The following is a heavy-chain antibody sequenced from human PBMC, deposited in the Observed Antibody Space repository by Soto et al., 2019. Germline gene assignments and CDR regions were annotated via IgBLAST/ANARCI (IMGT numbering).Heavy chain of an antibody. CDR3: VRHEARPRVPDSYMITFGGVIVLPDS. CDR1: GGSVNSSDYY. Sequence: LSLTCSVSGGSVNSSDYYWGWIRQPPGKGPEWIGSIYYSGTTYYKSSLKSRVTISVDTSKNQFSLKLTSVTAADTAVYYCVRHEARPRVPDSYMITFGGVIVLPDSWGQGTLVTVSS. CDR2: IYYSGTT. D-gene: IGHD3-16*02. J-gene: IGHJ4*02. V-gene: IGHV4-39*01.